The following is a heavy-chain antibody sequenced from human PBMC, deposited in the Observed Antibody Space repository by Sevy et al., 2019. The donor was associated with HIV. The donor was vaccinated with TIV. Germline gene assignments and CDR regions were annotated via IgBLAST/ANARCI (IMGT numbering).Heavy chain of an antibody. D-gene: IGHD3-9*01. CDR3: ARERGSNILTLGLDF. V-gene: IGHV4-61*02. Sequence: SETLSLTSTVSGDSFSSDTYFWNWIRQPAGKGLEWIGRIHASGSTIYNPSLKSRVTMSVDKSKSQFSLRLSSVTAADTAVYFCARERGSNILTLGLDFWGQGSLVTVSS. J-gene: IGHJ4*02. CDR2: IHASGST. CDR1: GDSFSSDTYF.